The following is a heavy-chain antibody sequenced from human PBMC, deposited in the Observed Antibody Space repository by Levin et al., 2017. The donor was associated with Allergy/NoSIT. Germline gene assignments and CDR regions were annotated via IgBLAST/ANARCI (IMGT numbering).Heavy chain of an antibody. CDR2: INHSGST. Sequence: SETLSLTCAVYGGSFSGYYWSWIRQPPGKGLEWIGEINHSGSTNYNPSLKSRVTISVDTSKNQFSLKLSSVTAADTAVYYCASMGFMVQGVRWADYWGQGTLVTVSS. D-gene: IGHD3-10*01. J-gene: IGHJ4*02. CDR3: ASMGFMVQGVRWADY. V-gene: IGHV4-34*01. CDR1: GGSFSGYY.